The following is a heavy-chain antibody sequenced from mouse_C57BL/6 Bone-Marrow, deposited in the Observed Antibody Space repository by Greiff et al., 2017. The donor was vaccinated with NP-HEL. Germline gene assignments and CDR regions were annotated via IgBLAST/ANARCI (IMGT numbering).Heavy chain of an antibody. CDR2: IDPEDGDT. V-gene: IGHV14-1*01. CDR1: GFNIKDYY. Sequence: VQLQQSGAELVRPGASVKLSCTASGFNIKDYYMHWVKQRPEQGLEWIGRIDPEDGDTEYAPKFQGKATMTADTSSNTAYLQLSSLTSEDTAVYYCTTITTVVDYAMDYWGQGTSVTVSS. CDR3: TTITTVVDYAMDY. D-gene: IGHD1-1*01. J-gene: IGHJ4*01.